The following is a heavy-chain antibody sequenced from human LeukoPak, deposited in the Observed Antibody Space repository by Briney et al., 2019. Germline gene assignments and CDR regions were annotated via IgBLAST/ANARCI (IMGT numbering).Heavy chain of an antibody. CDR1: GGSFSGYY. CDR2: INHSGST. J-gene: IGHJ4*02. D-gene: IGHD4-17*01. CDR3: ARDRYGDSDY. V-gene: IGHV4-34*01. Sequence: SETLSLTCAVYGGSFSGYYWSWIRQPPGKGLEWIGEINHSGSTNYNPSLKSRVTMSVDTSKNQFSLKLSSVTAADTAVYYCARDRYGDSDYWGQGTLVTVSS.